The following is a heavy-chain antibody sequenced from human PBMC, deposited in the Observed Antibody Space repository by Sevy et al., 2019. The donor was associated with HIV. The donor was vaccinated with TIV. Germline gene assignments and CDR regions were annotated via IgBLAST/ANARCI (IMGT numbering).Heavy chain of an antibody. CDR2: INPNTGDT. V-gene: IGHV1-2*06. Sequence: ASVKVSCKASGYTFNGYYIHWVRQAPGQGLEWMGRINPNTGDTNYAQKFQGRLTMTRDTSISTAYMEMSRLTSDDTAIYYCAREPKSLGGVISPVGEGKKGGGAYWGQGTLVTVSS. J-gene: IGHJ4*02. CDR3: AREPKSLGGVISPVGEGKKGGGAY. D-gene: IGHD3-16*01. CDR1: GYTFNGYY.